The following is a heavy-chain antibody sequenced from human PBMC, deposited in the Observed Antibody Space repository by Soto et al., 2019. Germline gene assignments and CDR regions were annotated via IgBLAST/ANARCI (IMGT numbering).Heavy chain of an antibody. Sequence: PGGSLRLSCAASGFTFSSSTMSWVRQAPGKGLEWVSTIRSSGDTTYYADSVEGRFTISRDRSKNTLYLQMNSLRVEDTAVYYCARDRGVHSGYPIFDFWGQGT. V-gene: IGHV3-23*01. CDR1: GFTFSSST. D-gene: IGHD3-22*01. CDR3: ARDRGVHSGYPIFDF. J-gene: IGHJ4*02. CDR2: IRSSGDTT.